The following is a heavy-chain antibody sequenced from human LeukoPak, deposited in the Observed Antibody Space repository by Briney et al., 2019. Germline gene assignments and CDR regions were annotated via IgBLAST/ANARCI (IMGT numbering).Heavy chain of an antibody. V-gene: IGHV3-30-3*01. CDR3: ARDLKDPFQYYFDY. CDR2: ISYDGSNK. CDR1: GFTFSSYA. J-gene: IGHJ4*02. Sequence: GGSLRLSCAASGFTFSSYAMDWVRQAPGKGLEWVAVISYDGSNKYYADSVKGRFTISRDNSKNTLYLQMNSLRAEDTAVYYCARDLKDPFQYYFDYWGQGTLVTVSS.